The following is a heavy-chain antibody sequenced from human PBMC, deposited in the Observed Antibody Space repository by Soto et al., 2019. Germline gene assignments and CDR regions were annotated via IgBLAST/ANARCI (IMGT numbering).Heavy chain of an antibody. CDR1: GFTFSSYW. V-gene: IGHV3-7*01. CDR2: IQQDGSEK. D-gene: IGHD2-8*02. J-gene: IGHJ3*01. Sequence: EVQLVESGGGLVQPGGSLRLSCAASGFTFSSYWMSWVRQAPGKGLEWVANIQQDGSEKYYVDSVKGRFTISRDNAKNSLYLQMNSLRAEDTAVYYCARDFSGGLVVYAPYPWGQGTMVTVSS. CDR3: ARDFSGGLVVYAPYP.